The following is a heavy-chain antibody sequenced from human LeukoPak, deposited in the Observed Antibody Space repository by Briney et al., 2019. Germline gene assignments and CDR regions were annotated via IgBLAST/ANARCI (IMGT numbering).Heavy chain of an antibody. CDR2: IYYSGST. CDR1: GGSISSYY. CDR3: ARANPVDTYYYCMDV. D-gene: IGHD3-9*01. V-gene: IGHV4-59*01. Sequence: SETLSLTCTVSGGSISSYYWSWIRQPPGKGLEWIGYIYYSGSTNYNPSLKSRVTISVDTSKNQFSLKLSRLTSDDTAVYYCARANPVDTYYYCMDVWGKGTTVTVSS. J-gene: IGHJ6*03.